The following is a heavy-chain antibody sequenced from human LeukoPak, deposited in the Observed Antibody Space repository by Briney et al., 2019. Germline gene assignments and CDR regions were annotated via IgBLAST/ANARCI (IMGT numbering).Heavy chain of an antibody. J-gene: IGHJ4*02. V-gene: IGHV3-64D*06. CDR2: ISSNGGSA. D-gene: IGHD2-15*01. CDR3: VKDTSYCSGGSCSFTYSFDY. CDR1: GFTFSSYA. Sequence: GGSLRLSCSASGFTFSSYAMHWVRQAPGKGLEYVSAISSNGGSAYYADSVKGRFTISRDNSKNTLYLQMSSLRPEDTAVYYCVKDTSYCSGGSCSFTYSFDYWGQGTLVTVSS.